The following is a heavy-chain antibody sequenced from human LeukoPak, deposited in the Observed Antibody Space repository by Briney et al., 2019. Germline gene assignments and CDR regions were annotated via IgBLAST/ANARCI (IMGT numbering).Heavy chain of an antibody. CDR1: GFTFSSYS. CDR3: AREGHCNTTKCALDAIEI. V-gene: IGHV3-48*04. D-gene: IGHD2/OR15-2a*01. J-gene: IGHJ3*02. CDR2: ISSASGTI. Sequence: GGSLRLSCAASGFTFSSYSMNWVRQAPGKGLEWVSYISSASGTINYADSVKGRFTVSRDSAKNSLSLQMKSLRVEDTAVYYCAREGHCNTTKCALDAIEIWGQGTLVAVSS.